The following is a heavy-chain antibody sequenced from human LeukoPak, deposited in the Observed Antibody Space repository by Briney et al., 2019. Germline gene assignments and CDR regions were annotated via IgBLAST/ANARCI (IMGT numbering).Heavy chain of an antibody. D-gene: IGHD3-16*02. V-gene: IGHV4-61*02. CDR1: GGSISSGSYY. Sequence: PSQTLSLTCTVSGGSISSGSYYWSWIRQPAGKGLEWIGRIYTSGSTNYNPSLKSRVTISVDTSKNQFSLKLSSVTAADTAVYYCARVGGELPYYFDYWGQGTLVTVSS. J-gene: IGHJ4*02. CDR2: IYTSGST. CDR3: ARVGGELPYYFDY.